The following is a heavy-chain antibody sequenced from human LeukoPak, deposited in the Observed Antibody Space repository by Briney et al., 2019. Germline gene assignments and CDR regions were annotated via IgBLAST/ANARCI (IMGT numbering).Heavy chain of an antibody. D-gene: IGHD4-23*01. CDR3: ARVGDYGGSVANH. CDR2: ISTYSGDT. J-gene: IGHJ5*02. CDR1: GYTFSSYA. Sequence: ASVKVSCKSSGYTFSSYAISWVRQAPGQGLEWMGWISTYSGDTNYAQNLQGRVAMTTDTSTSTAYMELRSLRSDDTAVYYCARVGDYGGSVANHWGQGTLVTVSS. V-gene: IGHV1-18*01.